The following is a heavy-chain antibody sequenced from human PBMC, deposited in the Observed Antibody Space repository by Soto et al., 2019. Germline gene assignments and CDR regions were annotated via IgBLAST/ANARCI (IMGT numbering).Heavy chain of an antibody. J-gene: IGHJ6*03. D-gene: IGHD6-6*01. CDR2: ISSNGVGT. V-gene: IGHV3-64*01. Sequence: EVQLAESGGGLAQPGGSLRLSCAASGFTLSGYAMDLVRQAPGKGLEYVSGISSNGVGTYYANSVQGRFTISRDNSKNTVDLQMGSLRPEDMAVYYCARRARPDFYYMDVWGKGTTVTVSS. CDR1: GFTLSGYA. CDR3: ARRARPDFYYMDV.